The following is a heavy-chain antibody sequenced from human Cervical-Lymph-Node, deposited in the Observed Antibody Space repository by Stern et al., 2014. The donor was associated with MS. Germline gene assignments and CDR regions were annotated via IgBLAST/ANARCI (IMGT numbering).Heavy chain of an antibody. J-gene: IGHJ4*02. CDR2: INPSGGYT. V-gene: IGHV1-46*01. D-gene: IGHD1-26*01. Sequence: QVQLVESGAEVMQPGASMKVSCKASGYTFTNYYMHWVRQAPGQGLEWMGIINPSGGYTTYARKFLGRVTMTRDTSTSTVHMEVSSLRYEDTAVYYCARGRYWYNGTVSFDYWGQGTLVTVSS. CDR3: ARGRYWYNGTVSFDY. CDR1: GYTFTNYY.